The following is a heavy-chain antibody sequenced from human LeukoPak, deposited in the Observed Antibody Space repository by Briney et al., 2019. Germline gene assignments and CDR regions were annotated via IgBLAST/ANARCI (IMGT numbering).Heavy chain of an antibody. CDR2: IRYDGSNK. D-gene: IGHD3-3*01. Sequence: GGSLRLSCVASGFTFSSYAMHWVRQAPGKGLEWVAFIRYDGSNKYYADSVKGRFTISRDNSKNTLYLQMNSLRAEDTAVYYCAKSGSLHDAFDIWGQGTMVTVSS. CDR1: GFTFSSYA. CDR3: AKSGSLHDAFDI. J-gene: IGHJ3*02. V-gene: IGHV3-30*02.